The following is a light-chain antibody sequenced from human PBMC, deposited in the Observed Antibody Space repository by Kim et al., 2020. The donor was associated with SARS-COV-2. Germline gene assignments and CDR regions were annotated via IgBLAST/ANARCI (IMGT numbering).Light chain of an antibody. Sequence: DIQLTQSPSFLSASVGDRVTITCRASQDISTYLAWYQQNPGKAPKLLIYAASTLESGVPSRFSGSGSGTEFTLTISSLQTEDFATYYCQHLNSYPLFGQGTKLEI. J-gene: IGKJ2*01. V-gene: IGKV1-9*01. CDR3: QHLNSYPL. CDR2: AAS. CDR1: QDISTY.